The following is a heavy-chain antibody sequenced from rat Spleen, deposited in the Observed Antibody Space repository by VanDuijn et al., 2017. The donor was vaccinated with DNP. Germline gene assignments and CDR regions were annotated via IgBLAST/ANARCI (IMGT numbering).Heavy chain of an antibody. D-gene: IGHD1-11*01. J-gene: IGHJ3*01. CDR2: IWKHGAT. Sequence: QVQLKESGPGLVQPSQTLSLTCTVAGFSLTIYNVHWIRQPPGKGLEWMGVIWKHGATRYNSALKSRLSFSKATSKSQVFLKMNSLQTEDTGTYYCATNYGGYSAPDYWGQGTLVTVSS. CDR1: GFSLTIYN. V-gene: IGHV2-41*01. CDR3: ATNYGGYSAPDY.